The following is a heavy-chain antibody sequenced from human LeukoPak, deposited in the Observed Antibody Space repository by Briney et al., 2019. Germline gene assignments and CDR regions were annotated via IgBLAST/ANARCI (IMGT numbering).Heavy chain of an antibody. V-gene: IGHV1-2*02. Sequence: GASVKVSCKASGYTFTGCYMHWVRQAPGQGLEWMGWINPNSGDTNYAQKFQGRVTMTRDTSISTAYMELSRLRSDDTAVYYCARDQVNGDYIFDYWGQGTLVTVSS. CDR3: ARDQVNGDYIFDY. D-gene: IGHD4-17*01. J-gene: IGHJ4*02. CDR1: GYTFTGCY. CDR2: INPNSGDT.